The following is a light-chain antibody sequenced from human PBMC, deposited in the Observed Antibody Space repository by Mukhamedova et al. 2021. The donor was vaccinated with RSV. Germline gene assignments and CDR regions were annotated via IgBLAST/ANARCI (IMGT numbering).Light chain of an antibody. V-gene: IGLV1-40*01. J-gene: IGLJ1*01. CDR1: SSNIGAGYD. CDR3: QSYDSSLSGYV. CDR2: GNS. Sequence: QRVTISCTGSSSNIGAGYDVHWYQQLPGTAPKLLIYGNSNRPSGVPDRFSGSKSGTSASLAITGLQAEDEADYYCQSYDSSLSGYVFGT.